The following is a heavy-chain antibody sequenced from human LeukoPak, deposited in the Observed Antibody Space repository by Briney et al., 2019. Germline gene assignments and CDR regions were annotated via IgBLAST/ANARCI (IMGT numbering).Heavy chain of an antibody. CDR3: ASPGGDDYGDFGY. Sequence: ASVKVSCKAAGYTFTDYYMHWVRQAPGQGLEWMGWIKSNSGGTNYAQKFQGRVTMTRDTSISTAYMDLNRLRSDDTAVYYCASPGGDDYGDFGYWGQGTLVTVSS. CDR2: IKSNSGGT. V-gene: IGHV1-2*02. CDR1: GYTFTDYY. D-gene: IGHD4-17*01. J-gene: IGHJ4*02.